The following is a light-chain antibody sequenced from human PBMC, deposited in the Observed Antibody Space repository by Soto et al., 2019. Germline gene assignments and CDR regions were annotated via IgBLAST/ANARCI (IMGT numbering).Light chain of an antibody. CDR1: SPNVGTNP. V-gene: IGLV1-44*01. Sequence: QSVLTQPPSASGTPGQTVTISCSISSPNVGTNPVAWYQQLPGTAPKLLIYTNSQRPLGVPVRFSGSKSGISASLAISGLQSEDEGDYYCATWDDNVYVFGTGTKVTVL. CDR2: TNS. CDR3: ATWDDNVYV. J-gene: IGLJ1*01.